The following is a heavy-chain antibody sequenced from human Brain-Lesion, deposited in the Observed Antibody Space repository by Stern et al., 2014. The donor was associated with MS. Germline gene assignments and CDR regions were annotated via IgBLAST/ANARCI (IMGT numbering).Heavy chain of an antibody. CDR3: ARDKEDTNMAFRYFDN. CDR2: IYTTGST. CDR1: GGSVGSGSYD. Sequence: DQLVESGPGLVKPSQTLSLTCTVSGGSVGSGSYDWSWIRQPAGKGLEWIGRIYTTGSTYYNPSLKRRVSISIDTSKNQFSLELPSVTAADTAVYYCARDKEDTNMAFRYFDNWGQGTLVTVSS. J-gene: IGHJ4*02. V-gene: IGHV4-61*02. D-gene: IGHD5-18*01.